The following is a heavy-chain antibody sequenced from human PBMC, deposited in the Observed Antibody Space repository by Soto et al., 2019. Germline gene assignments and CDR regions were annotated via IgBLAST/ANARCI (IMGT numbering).Heavy chain of an antibody. CDR2: ISAYNGNT. J-gene: IGHJ4*02. Sequence: ASVQVSCKASGYTFTSYGISWLRQAPGQGLEWMGWISAYNGNTNYAQKLQGRVTMTTDTSTSTAYMELRSLRSDDTAVYYCARDQSYGGAFDYWGQRTLVTVSS. CDR1: GYTFTSYG. D-gene: IGHD2-21*01. V-gene: IGHV1-18*01. CDR3: ARDQSYGGAFDY.